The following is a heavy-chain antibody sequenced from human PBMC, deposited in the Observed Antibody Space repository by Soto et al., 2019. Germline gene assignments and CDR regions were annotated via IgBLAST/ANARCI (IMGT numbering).Heavy chain of an antibody. Sequence: GGSLRLSCAASGFTFSSYGMHWVRQAPGKGLEWVAVIWYDGSNKYYADSVKGRFTISRDNSKNTLYLQMNSLRAEDTAVYYCASASGDRTDYYYYGMDVWGQGTTVTVSS. CDR1: GFTFSSYG. V-gene: IGHV3-33*01. CDR2: IWYDGSNK. J-gene: IGHJ6*02. CDR3: ASASGDRTDYYYYGMDV. D-gene: IGHD3-10*01.